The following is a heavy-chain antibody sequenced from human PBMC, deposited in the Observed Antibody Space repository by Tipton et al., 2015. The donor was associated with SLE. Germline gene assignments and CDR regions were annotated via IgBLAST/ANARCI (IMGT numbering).Heavy chain of an antibody. CDR3: ARGRVAAAGGYTSVHAI. D-gene: IGHD6-13*01. Sequence: QVQLVQSGAEVKKPGASVKVSCKASGYTFTSYDINWVRQATGQGLEWMGGMNPNSGNTGYAQKFQGRVTMTRNTSISTAYMGLSSLRSEDTAVYYCARGRVAAAGGYTSVHAIWGQGTMVTVSS. V-gene: IGHV1-8*02. CDR2: MNPNSGNT. J-gene: IGHJ3*02. CDR1: GYTFTSYD.